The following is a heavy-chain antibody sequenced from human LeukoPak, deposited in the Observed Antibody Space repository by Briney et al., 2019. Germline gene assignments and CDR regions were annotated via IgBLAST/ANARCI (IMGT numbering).Heavy chain of an antibody. V-gene: IGHV7-4-1*02. CDR1: GYTFTNYA. CDR3: ARVLDY. Sequence: GASVKVSCKASGYTFTNYAINWVRQAPGQGLEWMGRINTNTGNLMYAQGFTGRFVFSLDTSVSTAYLQISSLQAEDTAIYYCARVLDYWGQGTLVTVSS. J-gene: IGHJ4*02. CDR2: INTNTGNL.